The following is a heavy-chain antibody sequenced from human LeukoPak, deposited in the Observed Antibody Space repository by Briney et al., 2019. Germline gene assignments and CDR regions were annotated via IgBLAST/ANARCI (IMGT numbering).Heavy chain of an antibody. CDR1: GYTFTSYY. CDR3: ARAFVCSSTSCYTGDAFDI. CDR2: INPSGGST. Sequence: ASVKVSCKASGYTFTSYYMHWVRQAPGQGLGWMGIINPSGGSTSYAQKFQGRVTMTRDTSTSTVYMELSSLRSEDTAVYYCARAFVCSSTSCYTGDAFDIWGQGTMVTVSS. J-gene: IGHJ3*02. V-gene: IGHV1-46*03. D-gene: IGHD2-2*02.